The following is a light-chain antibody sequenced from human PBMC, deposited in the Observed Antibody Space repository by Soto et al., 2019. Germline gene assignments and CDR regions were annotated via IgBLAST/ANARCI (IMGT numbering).Light chain of an antibody. Sequence: DIVMTQTPLSLSVTPGQPASISCKSSQGLLHSDGKTYLYWFLQKPGQPPQLLMYGVSNRFSGVTDRFSGRGSATDFTLKISRVEADDVGVYYCMQGIKLQSNFGKGTRLEIX. CDR3: MQGIKLQSN. CDR1: QGLLHSDGKTY. J-gene: IGKJ5*01. CDR2: GVS. V-gene: IGKV2D-29*01.